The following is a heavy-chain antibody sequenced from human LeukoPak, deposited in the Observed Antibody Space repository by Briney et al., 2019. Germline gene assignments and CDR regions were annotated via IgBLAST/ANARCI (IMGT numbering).Heavy chain of an antibody. Sequence: GGSLRLSCAASGFTVSGNYMYWVRQAPGKGLEWVSVIYSGGTTSYADSVKGRFTISRDNSKNTLYLQMNSLRAEDTAVYYCARGLTIFGVVTGDWFDPWGQGTLVTVSS. D-gene: IGHD3-3*01. V-gene: IGHV3-53*01. J-gene: IGHJ5*02. CDR2: IYSGGTT. CDR1: GFTVSGNY. CDR3: ARGLTIFGVVTGDWFDP.